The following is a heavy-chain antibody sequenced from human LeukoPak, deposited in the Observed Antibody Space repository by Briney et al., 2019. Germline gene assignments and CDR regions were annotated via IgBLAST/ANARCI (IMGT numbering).Heavy chain of an antibody. J-gene: IGHJ6*03. Sequence: PSETLSLTCTVSGYSVSGPYYWGWIRQPPGRGLEWIGTIYDSGTTYYNPSLKSRVTISIGTTKNQFSLNLSSVTAADTAVYYCARHQYYDSTGSHYYSYYYMDVWGKGTTVTVSS. CDR2: IYDSGTT. CDR1: GYSVSGPYY. V-gene: IGHV4-38-2*02. CDR3: ARHQYYDSTGSHYYSYYYMDV. D-gene: IGHD3-16*01.